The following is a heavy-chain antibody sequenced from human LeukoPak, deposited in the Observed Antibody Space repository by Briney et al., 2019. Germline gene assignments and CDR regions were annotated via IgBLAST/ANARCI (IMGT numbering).Heavy chain of an antibody. J-gene: IGHJ4*02. Sequence: GGSLRLSCAASGFTVSSNYMSWVRQAPGKGLEWVSVIYSGGTTYYADSVKGRFTISRDNSKNTLYLQMSSLRAEDTVVYYCARDRGGSYLYYFDYWGQGTLVTVSS. CDR1: GFTVSSNY. V-gene: IGHV3-66*01. CDR3: ARDRGGSYLYYFDY. CDR2: IYSGGTT. D-gene: IGHD1-26*01.